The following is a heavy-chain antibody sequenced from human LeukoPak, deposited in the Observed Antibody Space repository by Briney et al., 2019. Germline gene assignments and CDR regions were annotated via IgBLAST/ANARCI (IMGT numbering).Heavy chain of an antibody. CDR2: IYYSGST. CDR3: ARTTTVTGGIFDY. D-gene: IGHD4-11*01. Sequence: SETLSLTCTASGGSISSSNYYWGWIRRPPGKGLEWIGSIYYSGSTYYNPSLKSRVTISVDTSKNQFSLKLSSVTAADTALYYCARTTTVTGGIFDYWGQGTLVTVSS. CDR1: GGSISSSNYY. J-gene: IGHJ4*02. V-gene: IGHV4-39*01.